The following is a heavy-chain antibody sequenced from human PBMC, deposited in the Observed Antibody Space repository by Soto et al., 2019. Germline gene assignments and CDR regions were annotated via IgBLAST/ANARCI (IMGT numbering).Heavy chain of an antibody. CDR2: IYYSGST. D-gene: IGHD4-4*01. J-gene: IGHJ5*02. V-gene: IGHV4-30-4*01. Sequence: CTVSGGSISSGGYYWSWIRQPPGKGLEWIGYIYYSGSTYYNPSLKSRVTISVDTSKNQFSLKLSSVTAADTAVYYCARGNGWDFSKWFDPWGQGTLVTVSS. CDR3: ARGNGWDFSKWFDP. CDR1: GGSISSGGYY.